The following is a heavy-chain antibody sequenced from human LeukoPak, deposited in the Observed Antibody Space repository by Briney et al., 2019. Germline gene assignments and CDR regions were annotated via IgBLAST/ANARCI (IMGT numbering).Heavy chain of an antibody. J-gene: IGHJ4*02. V-gene: IGHV3-7*03. CDR3: AKASDSGSYSFIDYFDY. CDR2: IKQDGSEK. CDR1: GFTFSTYW. D-gene: IGHD1-26*01. Sequence: PGGSLRLSCVGSGFTFSTYWMSWVRQAPGKGLEWVANIKQDGSEKYYVDSVKGRFTISRDNAKNSLYLQMNSLRAEDTALYYCAKASDSGSYSFIDYFDYWGQGTLVTVSS.